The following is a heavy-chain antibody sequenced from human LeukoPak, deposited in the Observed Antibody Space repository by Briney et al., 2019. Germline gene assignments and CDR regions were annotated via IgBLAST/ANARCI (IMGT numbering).Heavy chain of an antibody. CDR2: ISGSGDST. D-gene: IGHD3-10*01. J-gene: IGHJ6*03. CDR3: AKDRAYYYMDV. CDR1: GFTFSSYA. Sequence: GGSLRLSCAASGFTFSSYAMSWVRQAPGKGLEWVSAISGSGDSTYYADSVKGRFTISRDNSKNTLYLQINSLRAEDTAIYYCAKDRAYYYMDVWGKGTTVTVSS. V-gene: IGHV3-23*01.